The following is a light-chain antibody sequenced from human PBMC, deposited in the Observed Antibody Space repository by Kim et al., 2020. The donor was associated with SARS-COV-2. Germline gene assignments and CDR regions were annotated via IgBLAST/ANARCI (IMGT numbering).Light chain of an antibody. CDR3: QQFNSYPLT. CDR2: DAS. J-gene: IGKJ4*01. Sequence: ASVGDRVTITCRASQGISSALAGDQQKPGKAPKLLIYDASSLESGVPARFSGSGSGTDFTLTISSLQPEDFATYCCQQFNSYPLTFGRGTKVESK. CDR1: QGISSA. V-gene: IGKV1-13*02.